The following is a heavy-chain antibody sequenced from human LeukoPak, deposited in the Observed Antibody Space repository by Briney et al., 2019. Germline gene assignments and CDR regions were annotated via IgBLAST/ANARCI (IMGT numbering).Heavy chain of an antibody. D-gene: IGHD6-19*01. CDR1: GFTFSSYA. J-gene: IGHJ4*02. CDR2: ISGSGGST. V-gene: IGHV3-23*01. CDR3: AKDSFDSGWYYYFDY. Sequence: GGSLRLSCAASGFTFSSYAMSWVRQAPGKGLEWVSAISGSGGSTYYADSVKGRFTISRDNSKNTLYPQMNSLRAEDTAVYYCAKDSFDSGWYYYFDYWGQGTLVTVSS.